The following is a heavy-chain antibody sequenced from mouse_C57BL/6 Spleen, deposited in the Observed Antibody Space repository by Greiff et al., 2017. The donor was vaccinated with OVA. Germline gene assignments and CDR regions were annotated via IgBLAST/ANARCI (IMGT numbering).Heavy chain of an antibody. Sequence: EVKLVESGGDLVKPGGSLKLSCAASGFTFSSYGMSWVRQTPDKRLEWVATISSGGSYTYYPDSVKGRFTISRDNAKNTLYLQMSSLKSEDTAMYYCASPLYYGSSYGGYFDVWGTGTTVTVSS. CDR1: GFTFSSYG. J-gene: IGHJ1*03. CDR3: ASPLYYGSSYGGYFDV. V-gene: IGHV5-6*02. CDR2: ISSGGSYT. D-gene: IGHD1-1*01.